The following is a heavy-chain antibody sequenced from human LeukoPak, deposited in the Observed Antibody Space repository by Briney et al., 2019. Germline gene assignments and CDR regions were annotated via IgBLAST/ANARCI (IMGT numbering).Heavy chain of an antibody. CDR2: ISGSGNST. V-gene: IGHV3-23*01. CDR3: ARDLEFTGTTAFDI. J-gene: IGHJ3*02. Sequence: PGGSLRLSCAASGLTFSGSAMSWVRQAPGKGLDWVSLISGSGNSTYYADSVRGRFTISRDTSKNSVSLQMNSLRPEDTAVYYCARDLEFTGTTAFDIWGQGTMVTVSS. D-gene: IGHD1-7*01. CDR1: GLTFSGSA.